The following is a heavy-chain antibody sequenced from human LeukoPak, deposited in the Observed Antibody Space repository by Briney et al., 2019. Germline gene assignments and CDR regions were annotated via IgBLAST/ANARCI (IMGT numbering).Heavy chain of an antibody. CDR3: ARRRTDRKTPFDY. J-gene: IGHJ4*02. Sequence: SETLSLTCAVYGGFFSGYYWSWIRQPPGKGLEWIGEINHSGSTNYNPSLKSRVTISVDTSKNQFSLKLSSVTAADTAVYYCARRRTDRKTPFDYWGQGTLVTVSS. CDR1: GGFFSGYY. V-gene: IGHV4-34*01. CDR2: INHSGST.